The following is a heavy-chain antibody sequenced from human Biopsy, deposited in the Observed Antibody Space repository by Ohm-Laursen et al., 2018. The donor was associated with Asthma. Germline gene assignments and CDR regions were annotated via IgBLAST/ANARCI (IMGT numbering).Heavy chain of an antibody. Sequence: GSSVKVSCKASGYNFISFAIHWARQAPGQRLEWMGWVNTGNGDTKYSQKFQGRVTITRDTSASTAYMELRSLRSEDTATYYCARTYYDFLTRRVKDVFGVWGQGTMVTVSS. CDR2: VNTGNGDT. V-gene: IGHV1-3*04. J-gene: IGHJ3*01. CDR1: GYNFISFA. CDR3: ARTYYDFLTRRVKDVFGV. D-gene: IGHD3-9*01.